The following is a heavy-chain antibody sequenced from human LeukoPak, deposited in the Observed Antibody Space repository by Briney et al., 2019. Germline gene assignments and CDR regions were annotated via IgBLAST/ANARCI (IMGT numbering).Heavy chain of an antibody. V-gene: IGHV3-7*04. D-gene: IGHD3-10*01. J-gene: IGHJ4*02. CDR2: IKQDGSEK. Sequence: PGGSLRLSCAASGFTFSSYWMSWVRQAPGKGLEWLANIKQDGSEKFYVDSVKGRFTISRDNAKSSLYLQMNSLRAEDTAVYFCVRESVYGSRSYYSYWGQGTLVTVSS. CDR3: VRESVYGSRSYYSY. CDR1: GFTFSSYW.